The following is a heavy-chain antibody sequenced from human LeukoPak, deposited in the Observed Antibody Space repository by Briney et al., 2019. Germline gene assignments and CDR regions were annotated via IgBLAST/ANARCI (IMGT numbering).Heavy chain of an antibody. CDR1: EFTFSDSA. J-gene: IGHJ4*02. Sequence: PGGSLRLSCSASEFTFSDSAMHWVRQAPGKGLEYIAAISSNGGSTYYADSVKGRFTISRDNSKNTLYLQMSTLRAEDTALYYCVKGGYSSGWYADYWGQGTLVTVSS. CDR3: VKGGYSSGWYADY. V-gene: IGHV3-64D*06. CDR2: ISSNGGST. D-gene: IGHD6-19*01.